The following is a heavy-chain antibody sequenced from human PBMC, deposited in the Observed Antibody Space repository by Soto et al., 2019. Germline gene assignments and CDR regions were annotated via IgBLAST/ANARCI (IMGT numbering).Heavy chain of an antibody. CDR3: ARPHRSSSNCPNWFAP. D-gene: IGHD2-2*01. J-gene: IGHJ5*02. Sequence: QVQLQESGPGLVKPSETLSLTCTVSGGSISGSSYYWGWIRQPPGKGLEWIGSMHYTETTYYNPFLMSRVNISVDTSKNQLFLKLSSVTAADTAVYYCARPHRSSSNCPNWFAPWGQGTLVTVSS. V-gene: IGHV4-39*01. CDR2: MHYTETT. CDR1: GGSISGSSYY.